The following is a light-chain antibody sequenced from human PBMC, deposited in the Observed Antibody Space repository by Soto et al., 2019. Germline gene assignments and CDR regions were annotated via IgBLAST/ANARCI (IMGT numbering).Light chain of an antibody. V-gene: IGKV3-11*01. Sequence: EIVLTQSPATLSSSPGERATLSCRASQSVSSYLAWYQQKPGKAPRLLIYDASTRATGIPARFSGSGSGTDFTLTISCLESEDFAVYYCHQYSNYPRTFGPGTKVDIK. CDR1: QSVSSY. J-gene: IGKJ3*01. CDR3: HQYSNYPRT. CDR2: DAS.